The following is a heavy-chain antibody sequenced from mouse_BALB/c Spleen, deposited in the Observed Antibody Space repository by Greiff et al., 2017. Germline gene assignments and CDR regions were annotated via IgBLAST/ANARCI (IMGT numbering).Heavy chain of an antibody. CDR1: GFTFSSFG. Sequence: EVMLVESGGGLVQPGGSRKLSCAASGFTFSSFGMHWVRQAPEKGLEWVAYISSGSSTIYYADTVKGRFTISRDNPKNTLFLQMTSLRSEDTAMYYCAIYYDYFAYWGQGTLVTVSA. D-gene: IGHD2-4*01. CDR3: AIYYDYFAY. CDR2: ISSGSSTI. J-gene: IGHJ3*01. V-gene: IGHV5-17*02.